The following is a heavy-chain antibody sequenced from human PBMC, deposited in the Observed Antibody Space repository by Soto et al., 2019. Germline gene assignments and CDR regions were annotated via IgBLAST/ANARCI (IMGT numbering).Heavy chain of an antibody. D-gene: IGHD2-8*01. J-gene: IGHJ4*02. V-gene: IGHV4-34*01. CDR1: GGSFSGDY. Sequence: PSETLSLTCAVYGGSFSGDYWSWSRQPPGKGLEWIGEIHHSGRTNYNPSLKSRVTISADTSKNQLSLKLSSVTAADTAVYYCAMKKRTDNVFESWGKLTLVFVS. CDR3: AMKKRTDNVFES. CDR2: IHHSGRT.